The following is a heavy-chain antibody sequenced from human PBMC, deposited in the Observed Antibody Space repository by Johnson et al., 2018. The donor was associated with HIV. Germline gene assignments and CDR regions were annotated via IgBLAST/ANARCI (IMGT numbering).Heavy chain of an antibody. CDR3: AKDMSSGSYFGEWDHDAFDI. V-gene: IGHV3-9*01. J-gene: IGHJ3*02. CDR2: ISWNSGSI. CDR1: GFTFSNYA. D-gene: IGHD1-26*01. Sequence: VQLVESGGGLVQPGGSMRLSCAASGFTFSNYAMSWVRQAPGKGLEWVSGISWNSGSIGYADSVKGRFSISRDNGKNSLYLQMNSLRAEDTALYYCAKDMSSGSYFGEWDHDAFDIWGQGTMVTVSS.